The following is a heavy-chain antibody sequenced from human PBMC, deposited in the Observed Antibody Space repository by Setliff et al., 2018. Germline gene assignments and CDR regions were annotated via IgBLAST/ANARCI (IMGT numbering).Heavy chain of an antibody. D-gene: IGHD6-19*01. Sequence: SETLSLTCTVSDVSISGYYWSWIRQSPGKGLEWIGEINHSGSTNYNPSLKTRVTISVDTSKNQLSLRLSSVTAADTAVYYCARLRKAVDGINFPRYMDVWGKGTTVTVSS. CDR2: INHSGST. CDR1: DVSISGYY. CDR3: ARLRKAVDGINFPRYMDV. V-gene: IGHV4-34*01. J-gene: IGHJ6*04.